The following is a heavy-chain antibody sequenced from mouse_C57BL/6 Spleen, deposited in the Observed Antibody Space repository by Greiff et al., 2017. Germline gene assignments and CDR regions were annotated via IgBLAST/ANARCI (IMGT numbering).Heavy chain of an antibody. CDR1: GYSFTSYY. CDR3: ARRIYYGHFDY. J-gene: IGHJ2*01. D-gene: IGHD2-1*01. CDR2: IYPGSGNT. V-gene: IGHV1-66*01. Sequence: VQRVESGPELVKPGASVKISCKASGYSFTSYYIHWVKQRPGQGLEWIGWIYPGSGNTKYNEKFKGKDTLTADTSSSTAYMQLSSLTSEDSAVYYCARRIYYGHFDYWGQGTTLTVSS.